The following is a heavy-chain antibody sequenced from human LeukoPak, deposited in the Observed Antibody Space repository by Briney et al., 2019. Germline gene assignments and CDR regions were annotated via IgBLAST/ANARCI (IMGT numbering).Heavy chain of an antibody. D-gene: IGHD2-8*02. CDR2: ISGSGGAT. V-gene: IGHV3-23*01. CDR3: TKNRGYCTDSFCHSYYDRDV. CDR1: GFTFGSYA. J-gene: IGHJ6*03. Sequence: PGGSLRLSCAASGFTFGSYAMSWVRQAPGKGLEWVSTISGSGGATDYADPVKGRFTISRNNSKTILDLQMNSLSVEDTAVLYCTKNRGYCTDSFCHSYYDRDVWGKGNTVTVSS.